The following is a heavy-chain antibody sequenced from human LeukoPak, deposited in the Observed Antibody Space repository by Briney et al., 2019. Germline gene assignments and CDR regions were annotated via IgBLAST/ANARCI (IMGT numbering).Heavy chain of an antibody. CDR2: IYYSGST. V-gene: IGHV4-59*01. CDR3: ARVTGSQWLLSFYYYMDV. Sequence: QASETLSLTCTVSGGSISSYYWSWIRQPPGKGLEWIGYIYYSGSTNYNPSLKSRVTISVDTSKNQFSLKLSSVTAADTAVYYCARVTGSQWLLSFYYYMDVWGKGTTVTVSS. J-gene: IGHJ6*03. D-gene: IGHD3-22*01. CDR1: GGSISSYY.